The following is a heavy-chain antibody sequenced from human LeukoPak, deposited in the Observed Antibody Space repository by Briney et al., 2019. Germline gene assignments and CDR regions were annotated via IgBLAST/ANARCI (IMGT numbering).Heavy chain of an antibody. D-gene: IGHD1-7*01. CDR2: INHSGST. Sequence: SETLPLTCAVYGGSFSGYYWSWIRQPPGKGLEWIGEINHSGSTNYNPSLKSRVTISVDTSKNQFSLKLSSVTAADTAVYYCARGASITGTTIIRALNWFDPWGQGTLVTVSS. J-gene: IGHJ5*02. V-gene: IGHV4-34*01. CDR1: GGSFSGYY. CDR3: ARGASITGTTIIRALNWFDP.